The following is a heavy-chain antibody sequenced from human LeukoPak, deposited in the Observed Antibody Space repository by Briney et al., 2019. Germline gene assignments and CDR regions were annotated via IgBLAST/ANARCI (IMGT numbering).Heavy chain of an antibody. Sequence: PGGSLRLSCAASGFTFSNAWMSWVRQAPGRGLEWVGRIKRKGDDGTIDYAAPVKGRLSISRDDSKYTLYLQMKSLKSEDTAVYYCTAGTGRSDFDYWGQGTLVTVPS. CDR1: GFTFSNAW. V-gene: IGHV3-15*01. CDR3: TAGTGRSDFDY. D-gene: IGHD3/OR15-3a*01. J-gene: IGHJ4*02. CDR2: IKRKGDDGTI.